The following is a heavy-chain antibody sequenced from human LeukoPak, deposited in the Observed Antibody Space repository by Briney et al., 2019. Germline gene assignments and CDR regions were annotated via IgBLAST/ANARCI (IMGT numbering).Heavy chain of an antibody. J-gene: IGHJ4*02. CDR1: GFTVTNNY. CDR3: ARGGGAFCGSDCHRNFDF. Sequence: GGSLRLSCAASGFTVTNNYMSWVRQAPGKGLEWVSVIYSDGSTHYANSVKGRFTISRDNSNNTLDLQMNSLRAEDTAVYYCARGGGAFCGSDCHRNFDFWGQGTLVTVSS. D-gene: IGHD2-21*02. CDR2: IYSDGST. V-gene: IGHV3-53*01.